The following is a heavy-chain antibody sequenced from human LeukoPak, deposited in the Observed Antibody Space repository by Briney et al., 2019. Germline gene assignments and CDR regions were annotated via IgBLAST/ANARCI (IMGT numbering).Heavy chain of an antibody. CDR1: GFTFSSYA. D-gene: IGHD4-17*01. Sequence: PGGSLRLSCAASGFTFSSYAMHWVRQAPGKGLEWVAVISYDGSNKYYADSVKGRFTISRDNSKNTLYLQMNSLRAEDTAVYYCARGYGDDALYYFDYWGQGTLVTVSS. CDR3: ARGYGDDALYYFDY. J-gene: IGHJ4*02. V-gene: IGHV3-30*04. CDR2: ISYDGSNK.